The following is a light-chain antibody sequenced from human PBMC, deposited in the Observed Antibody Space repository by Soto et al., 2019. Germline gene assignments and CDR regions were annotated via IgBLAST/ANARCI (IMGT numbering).Light chain of an antibody. CDR1: RDLRNY. Sequence: DIQMTQSPSSLSASVGDRVTITCRASRDLRNYLAWYQQRPGKVPTLLIYGASTVLSGVPSRLSGSGAGTDYTLTISSLQPEDGATDCCHSYNAAAFTCGPGSKVDIK. V-gene: IGKV1-27*01. CDR3: HSYNAAAFT. CDR2: GAS. J-gene: IGKJ3*01.